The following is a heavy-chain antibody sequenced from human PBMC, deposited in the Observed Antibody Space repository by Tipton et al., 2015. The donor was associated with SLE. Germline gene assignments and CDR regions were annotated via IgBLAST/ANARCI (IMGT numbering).Heavy chain of an antibody. CDR1: GGSITSYY. D-gene: IGHD6-13*01. V-gene: IGHV4-4*07. CDR3: ARLFGASSWSEPDY. Sequence: TLSLTCTVSGGSITSYYWSWIRQPAGKGLEWIGRIYTSGSTNYNPSLKSRVTLSVDTSKNQFSLKLSPVTAADTAVYYCARLFGASSWSEPDYWGQGTLVTVSS. CDR2: IYTSGST. J-gene: IGHJ4*02.